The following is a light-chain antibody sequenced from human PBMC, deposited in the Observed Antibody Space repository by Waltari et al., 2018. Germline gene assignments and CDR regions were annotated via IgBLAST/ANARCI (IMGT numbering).Light chain of an antibody. CDR3: SSYTSSRTLI. Sequence: QSALTQPASVSGSPGQSITISCPGASSDVGGYNYVSWYSQHPGKAPKLRIYDVSNRPSGVSNRFSGSKSGNTASLTISGLQAEDEADYYCSSYTSSRTLIFGGGTKLTVL. CDR2: DVS. J-gene: IGLJ2*01. CDR1: SSDVGGYNY. V-gene: IGLV2-14*01.